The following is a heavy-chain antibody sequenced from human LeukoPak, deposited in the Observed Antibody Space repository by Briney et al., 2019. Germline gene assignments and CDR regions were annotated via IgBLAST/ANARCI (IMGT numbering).Heavy chain of an antibody. CDR3: SPPAGYCSSTSCFSFDY. J-gene: IGHJ4*02. Sequence: ASVKVSCKASGGTFSSYAISWVRQAPGQGLEWMGGIIPIFGTANYAQKFQGRVKITADEATSTAYMELSSLRSEDTVVYYCSPPAGYCSSTSCFSFDYWGQVTLVTVSS. CDR1: GGTFSSYA. D-gene: IGHD2-2*01. CDR2: IIPIFGTA. V-gene: IGHV1-69*01.